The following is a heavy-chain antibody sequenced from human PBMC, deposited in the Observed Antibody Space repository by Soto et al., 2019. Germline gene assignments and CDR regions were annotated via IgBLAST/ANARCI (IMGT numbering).Heavy chain of an antibody. V-gene: IGHV1-2*02. CDR3: ARDRQQVIVVVPGDY. CDR1: GYTFTGYY. Sequence: CASVKVSCKASGYTFTGYYMHWVRQAPGQGLEWMGWINPNSGGTNYAQKFQGRVTMTRDTSISTAYMELSRLRSDDTAVYYCARDRQQVIVVVPGDYWGQGTLVTVSS. J-gene: IGHJ4*02. CDR2: INPNSGGT. D-gene: IGHD3-22*01.